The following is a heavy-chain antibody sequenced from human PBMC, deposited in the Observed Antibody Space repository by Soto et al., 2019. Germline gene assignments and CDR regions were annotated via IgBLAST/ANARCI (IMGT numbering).Heavy chain of an antibody. CDR2: ISSDGHHQ. V-gene: IGHV3-30*03. CDR3: SRGTYYPQSSGLHADY. D-gene: IGHD3-22*01. CDR1: GFSFNDYA. Sequence: EGSLRLSCATSGFSFNDYAMYLVRQAPGQGLEWVAIISSDGHHQFYLDNLRGRFTVYRENSKNTLYLQMNSLRPEDTAVYYCSRGTYYPQSSGLHADYWGPGTVVTVSS. J-gene: IGHJ4*02.